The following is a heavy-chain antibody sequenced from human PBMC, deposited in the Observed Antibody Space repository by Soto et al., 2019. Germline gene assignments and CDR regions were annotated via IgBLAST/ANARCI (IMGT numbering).Heavy chain of an antibody. CDR2: ISSSVSYI. Sequence: GKGREWVSAISSSVSYIDYADSVKGRFTISRANAKNSLYLQMNSLRAEDTAVDYCARDRNDIWTGGMDVGGQGTTVTVSS. CDR3: ARDRNDIWTGGMDV. V-gene: IGHV3-21*01. D-gene: IGHD3-9*01. J-gene: IGHJ6*02.